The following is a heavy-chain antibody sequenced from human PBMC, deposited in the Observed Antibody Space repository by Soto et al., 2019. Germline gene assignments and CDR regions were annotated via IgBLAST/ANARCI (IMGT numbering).Heavy chain of an antibody. D-gene: IGHD3-3*01. V-gene: IGHV1-18*04. CDR2: ISAYNGNT. J-gene: IGHJ6*02. CDR3: ARDLKEAYDFWSGDGDIYYYYYGRDV. Sequence: ASVKVSCKASGYTFTSYGISWVRQAPGQGLEWMGWISAYNGNTNYAQKLQGRVTMTTDTSTSTAYMELRSLRSDDTAVYYCARDLKEAYDFWSGDGDIYYYYYGRDVWC. CDR1: GYTFTSYG.